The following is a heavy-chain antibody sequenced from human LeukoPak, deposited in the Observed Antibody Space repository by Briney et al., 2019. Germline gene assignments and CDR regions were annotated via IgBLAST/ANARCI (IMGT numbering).Heavy chain of an antibody. Sequence: PSQTLSLTCTVSGGSISSGSYYWSWIRQPAGKGLEWIGRIYTSGSTNYNPSFKSRVTISVDTSKNQFSLKLSSVTAADTAVYYCARAASIAARATFDYWGQGTLVTVSS. J-gene: IGHJ4*02. V-gene: IGHV4-61*02. CDR3: ARAASIAARATFDY. D-gene: IGHD6-6*01. CDR1: GGSISSGSYY. CDR2: IYTSGST.